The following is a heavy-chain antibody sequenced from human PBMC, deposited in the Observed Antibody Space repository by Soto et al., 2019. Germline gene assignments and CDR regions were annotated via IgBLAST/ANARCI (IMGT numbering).Heavy chain of an antibody. Sequence: GASVKVSCKASGYTFTSYYMHWVRQETGQGLEWMGIINPSGGSTSYAQKFQGRVTMTRDTSTSTVYMELSSLRSEDTAVYYCARAIAAAVRYYYGMDVWGQGTTVTVSS. CDR1: GYTFTSYY. V-gene: IGHV1-46*01. CDR2: INPSGGST. D-gene: IGHD6-13*01. J-gene: IGHJ6*02. CDR3: ARAIAAAVRYYYGMDV.